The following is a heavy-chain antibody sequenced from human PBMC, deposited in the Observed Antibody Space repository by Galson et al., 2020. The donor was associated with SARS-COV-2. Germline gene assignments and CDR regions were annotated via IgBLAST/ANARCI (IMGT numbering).Heavy chain of an antibody. CDR2: IYSGGST. Sequence: TGGSLRLSCAASGFTVSSNYMSWVRQAPGKGLEWVSAIYSGGSTYYADSVKGRCTISRDNSKNTLYLQMNSLRAEDTAVYYCARDLVVYGLDVWGQGTTVTVSS. D-gene: IGHD2-15*01. J-gene: IGHJ6*02. CDR1: GFTVSSNY. V-gene: IGHV3-66*01. CDR3: ARDLVVYGLDV.